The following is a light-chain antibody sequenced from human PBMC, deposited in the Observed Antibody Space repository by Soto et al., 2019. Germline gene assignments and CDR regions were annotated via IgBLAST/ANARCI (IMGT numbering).Light chain of an antibody. CDR3: QQYKDWPWT. Sequence: EIVMTQSPATLSVSPGDRATLSCRASQCVSGNVAWYQQRPGQSPRLLFYDASTRATGFPARFSGSASGTEFTLTISGLQSEDFAIYYCQQYKDWPWTFGQGTKVDIK. V-gene: IGKV3-15*01. CDR2: DAS. CDR1: QCVSGN. J-gene: IGKJ1*01.